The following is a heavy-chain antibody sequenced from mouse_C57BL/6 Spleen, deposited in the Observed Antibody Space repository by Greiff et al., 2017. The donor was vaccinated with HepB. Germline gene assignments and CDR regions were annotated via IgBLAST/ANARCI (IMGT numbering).Heavy chain of an antibody. V-gene: IGHV5-4*01. CDR3: ARDHGYYAMDY. Sequence: VMLVESGGGLVKPGGSLKLSCAASGFTFSSYAMSWVRQTPEKRLEWVATISDGGSYTYYPDNVKGRFTISRDNAKNNLYLQMSHLKSEDTAMYYCARDHGYYAMDYWGQGTSVTVSS. J-gene: IGHJ4*01. CDR2: ISDGGSYT. CDR1: GFTFSSYA.